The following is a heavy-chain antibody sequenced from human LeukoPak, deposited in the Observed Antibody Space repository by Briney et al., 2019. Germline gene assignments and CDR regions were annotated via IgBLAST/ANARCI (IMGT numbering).Heavy chain of an antibody. CDR3: VTYASMGY. CDR2: IKQDGSEK. Sequence: GPSLRLSCVVSGFTFTSSWMSWARQAPGKGLDWVANIKQDGSEKHYVDSVWGRFTVSRDNAKNSLYLEMNSLRAEDTGVYYCVTYASMGYWGQGTLVTVSS. D-gene: IGHD2-8*01. J-gene: IGHJ4*02. CDR1: GFTFTSSW. V-gene: IGHV3-7*02.